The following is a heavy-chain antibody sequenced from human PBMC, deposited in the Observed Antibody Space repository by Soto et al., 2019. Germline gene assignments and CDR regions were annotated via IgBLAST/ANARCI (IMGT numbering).Heavy chain of an antibody. CDR3: AKSGDSAGWGIDF. V-gene: IGHV3-48*02. CDR1: GFMFDSFA. D-gene: IGHD6-19*01. Sequence: GGSLRLSCVGSGFMFDSFAMNWVRQAPGKGLEWVAYINGGSDSIYYAESVKGRFTISRDNARNSLSLQMNSLSDEDTAVYYCAKSGDSAGWGIDFWGQGTLVTVSS. CDR2: INGGSDSI. J-gene: IGHJ4*02.